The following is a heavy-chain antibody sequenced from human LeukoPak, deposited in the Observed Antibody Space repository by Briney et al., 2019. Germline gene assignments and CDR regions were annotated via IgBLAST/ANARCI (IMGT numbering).Heavy chain of an antibody. CDR3: ARVLGRYCTGGVCYWYWFDP. V-gene: IGHV1-2*02. D-gene: IGHD2-8*02. J-gene: IGHJ5*02. CDR2: INPNSGGT. Sequence: ASVKVSCKASGYTFTGYYMHWVRQAPGQGLEWMGWINPNSGGTNYAQKFQGRVTMTRDTSISTAYMELSRLRSDDTAVYYCARVLGRYCTGGVCYWYWFDPWGQGTLVTVSS. CDR1: GYTFTGYY.